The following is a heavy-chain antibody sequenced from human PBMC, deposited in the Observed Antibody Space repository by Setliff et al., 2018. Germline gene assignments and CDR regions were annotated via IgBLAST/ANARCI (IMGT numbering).Heavy chain of an antibody. CDR1: AFTFKNYW. J-gene: IGHJ5*02. CDR2: IKGDGSEK. V-gene: IGHV3-7*03. Sequence: PGGSLRLSCAASAFTFKNYWMSWVRQAPGKGLEWVANIKGDGSEKYYVDSVKGRFTISRDNAKNSVYLQMNSLRADDTAVYYCVPQGPGYGNGWWTNWFDPWGQGTLVTVSS. CDR3: VPQGPGYGNGWWTNWFDP. D-gene: IGHD6-19*01.